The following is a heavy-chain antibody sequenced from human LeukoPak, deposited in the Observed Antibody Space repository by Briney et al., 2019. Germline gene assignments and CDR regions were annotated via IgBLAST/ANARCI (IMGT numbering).Heavy chain of an antibody. CDR1: DGSISSYY. CDR3: ARGLVLRYFDWSRARWFDP. CDR2: IYDSGST. J-gene: IGHJ5*02. V-gene: IGHV4-59*01. D-gene: IGHD3-9*01. Sequence: SETLSLTCTVSDGSISSYYWSWIRQPPGKGLEWIGHIYDSGSTNYNPSLKSRVTISVDTSKNQFSLKLSSVTAADTAVYYCARGLVLRYFDWSRARWFDPWGQGTLVTVSS.